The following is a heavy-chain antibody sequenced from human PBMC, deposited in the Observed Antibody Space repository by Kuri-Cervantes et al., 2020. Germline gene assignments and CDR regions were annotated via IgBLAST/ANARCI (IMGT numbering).Heavy chain of an antibody. CDR1: GGSISSGDYY. CDR3: ARISYYDSSGYLD. J-gene: IGHJ4*02. V-gene: IGHV4-61*08. D-gene: IGHD3-22*01. CDR2: IYYSGST. Sequence: GSLRLSCTVSGGSISSGDYYWSWIRQPPGKGLEWIGYIYYSGSTNYNPSLKSRVTISVDTSKNQFSLKLSSVTAADTAVYYCARISYYDSSGYLDWGQGTLVTVSS.